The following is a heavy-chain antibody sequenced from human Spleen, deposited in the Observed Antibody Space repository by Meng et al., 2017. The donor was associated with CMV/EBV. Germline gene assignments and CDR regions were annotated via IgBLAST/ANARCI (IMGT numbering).Heavy chain of an antibody. V-gene: IGHV4-38-2*02. D-gene: IGHD1-26*01. CDR2: IYHSGST. CDR3: ARDIEGY. J-gene: IGHJ4*02. Sequence: GSLRLSCTVSGYSISSGYYWGWIRQPPGKGLEWIGSIYHSGSTYYNPSLKSRVTISVDTSKNQFSLKLSSVTAADTAVYYCARDIEGYWGQGTLVTVSS. CDR1: GYSISSGYY.